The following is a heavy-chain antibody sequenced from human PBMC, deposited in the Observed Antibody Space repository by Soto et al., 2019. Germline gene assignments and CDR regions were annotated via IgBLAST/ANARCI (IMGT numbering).Heavy chain of an antibody. Sequence: SVKVSCKASGGTFSSYTISWVRQAPGQGLEWMGRIIPILGIANYAQKFQGRVTITGDKSTSTAYMELSSLRSEDTAVYYCARAAYWELAFDIWGQGTMVTVSS. CDR1: GGTFSSYT. D-gene: IGHD1-26*01. CDR3: ARAAYWELAFDI. J-gene: IGHJ3*02. V-gene: IGHV1-69*02. CDR2: IIPILGIA.